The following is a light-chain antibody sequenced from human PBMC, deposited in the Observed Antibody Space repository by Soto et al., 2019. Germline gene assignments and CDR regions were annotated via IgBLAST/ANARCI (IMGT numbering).Light chain of an antibody. CDR2: GNS. Sequence: QSVLTQPPSVSGAPGQRVTISCTGGSSNIGAGYDVHWYQQLPGTAPKLLIYGNSNRPSGVPDRFSGSKSGTSASLAITGLQAEDEADYYCQSYDSSLSLVVFGGGTKLTVL. J-gene: IGLJ2*01. V-gene: IGLV1-40*01. CDR1: SSNIGAGYD. CDR3: QSYDSSLSLVV.